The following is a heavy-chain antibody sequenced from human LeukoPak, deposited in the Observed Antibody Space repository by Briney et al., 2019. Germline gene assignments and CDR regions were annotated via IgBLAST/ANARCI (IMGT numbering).Heavy chain of an antibody. D-gene: IGHD1-7*01. CDR2: IYYSGST. V-gene: IGHV4-59*01. J-gene: IGHJ4*02. Sequence: SETLSLTCTVSGGSISSYYWSWIRQPPGKGLEWIGYIYYSGSTNYNPSLKSRVTISVDTSKNQFSLKLSSVTAADTAVYYCARGRWNYYYFDYWGQGTMVTVSS. CDR3: ARGRWNYYYFDY. CDR1: GGSISSYY.